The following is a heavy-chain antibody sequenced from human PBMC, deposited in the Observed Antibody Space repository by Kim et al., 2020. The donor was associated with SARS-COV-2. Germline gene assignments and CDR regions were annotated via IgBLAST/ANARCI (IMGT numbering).Heavy chain of an antibody. CDR2: IWHDGSNK. CDR3: ARDLNLSAMDV. Sequence: GGSLRLSCAASGFTFSNYGMHWVRQAPGKGLEWVAAIWHDGSNKYYVDFVKGRFTISRDNSKNTLYLQMNSLIAEDTAVYYCARDLNLSAMDVWGQGTTVTVSS. V-gene: IGHV3-33*01. CDR1: GFTFSNYG. J-gene: IGHJ6*02.